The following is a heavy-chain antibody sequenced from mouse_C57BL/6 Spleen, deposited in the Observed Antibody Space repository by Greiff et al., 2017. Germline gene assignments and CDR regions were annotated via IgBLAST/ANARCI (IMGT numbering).Heavy chain of an antibody. CDR1: GYAFTNYL. CDR3: ARWLLGY. CDR2: INPGSGGT. Sequence: VKLMESGAELVRPGTSVKVSCKASGYAFTNYLIEWVKQRPGQGLEWIGVINPGSGGTNYNEKFKGKATLTADKSSSTAYMQLSSLTSEDSAVYFCARWLLGYWGQGTTLTVSS. D-gene: IGHD2-3*01. V-gene: IGHV1-54*01. J-gene: IGHJ2*01.